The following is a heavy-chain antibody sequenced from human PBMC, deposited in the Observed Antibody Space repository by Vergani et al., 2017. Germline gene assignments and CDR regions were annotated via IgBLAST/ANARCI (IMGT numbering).Heavy chain of an antibody. CDR3: ARTRVGRFDP. CDR2: IYSSGST. D-gene: IGHD2-15*01. Sequence: QMQLQESGPGLVKPSQTLSLTCTVSGDPITFGSYYWSWIRQPAGKGLEWIGRIYSSGSTNYDLSLKSRVTMSVDTSKNQFSLKLSSVTAADTAVYYCARTRVGRFDPWGQGTLVTVSS. J-gene: IGHJ5*02. V-gene: IGHV4-61*02. CDR1: GDPITFGSYY.